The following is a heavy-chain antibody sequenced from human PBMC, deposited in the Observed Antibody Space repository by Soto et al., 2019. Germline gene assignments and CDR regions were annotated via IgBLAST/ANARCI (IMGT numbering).Heavy chain of an antibody. J-gene: IGHJ4*02. V-gene: IGHV1-8*02. D-gene: IGHD3-3*01. CDR2: MNPNSGNT. CDR1: GGTFSSYD. CDR3: ARATPSLRSLHID. Sequence: QVQLVQSGAEVKKPGSSVKVSCKASGGTFSSYDINWVRQATGQGLEWMGWMNPNSGNTGYAQKFQGRVTMTRNTSISTAYMELSSLRSEDTAVYYCARATPSLRSLHIDWGQGTLVTVSS.